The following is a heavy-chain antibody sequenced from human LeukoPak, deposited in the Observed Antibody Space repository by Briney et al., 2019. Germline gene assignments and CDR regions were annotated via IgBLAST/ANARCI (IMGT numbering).Heavy chain of an antibody. Sequence: ASVKVSCKVSGFTLTELSMHWVRQAPGKGLEWMGGFDPEDGETIYAQKFQGRVTMTEDTSTDTAYMELSSLRSEDTAVYYCARLFDTTGYTHDAFDVWGQGTMVTVSS. CDR1: GFTLTELS. J-gene: IGHJ3*01. CDR3: ARLFDTTGYTHDAFDV. CDR2: FDPEDGET. D-gene: IGHD3-22*01. V-gene: IGHV1-24*01.